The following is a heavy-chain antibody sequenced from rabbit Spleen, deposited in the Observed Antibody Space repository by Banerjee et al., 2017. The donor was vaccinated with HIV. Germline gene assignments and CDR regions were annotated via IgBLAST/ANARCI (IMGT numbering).Heavy chain of an antibody. V-gene: IGHV1S45*01. J-gene: IGHJ4*01. D-gene: IGHD3-1*01. CDR2: INTATGKA. Sequence: QEQLVESRGGLVKPGGSLKLSCTASRFPFSDKAVMCWVRQAPGKGLEWIACINTATGKAVYASWAKGRFTISKTSSTTVTLQMTSLTAADTATYFCARDLASVVGWNFNLWGPGTLVTVS. CDR3: ARDLASVVGWNFNL. CDR1: RFPFSDKAV.